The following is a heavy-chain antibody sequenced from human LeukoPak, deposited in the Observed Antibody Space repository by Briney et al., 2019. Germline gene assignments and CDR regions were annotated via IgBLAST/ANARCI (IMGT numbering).Heavy chain of an antibody. CDR1: GYTFTSYG. CDR3: ARVWHDSSGYYPTTADFDY. CDR2: ISAYNGNT. D-gene: IGHD3-22*01. V-gene: IGHV1-18*01. Sequence: ASVKVSCKASGYTFTSYGISWVRQAPGQGLEWMGWISAYNGNTNYAQKLQGRVTMTTDTSTSTAYMELRSLRSDDTAVYYCARVWHDSSGYYPTTADFDYWGQGTLVTVSS. J-gene: IGHJ4*02.